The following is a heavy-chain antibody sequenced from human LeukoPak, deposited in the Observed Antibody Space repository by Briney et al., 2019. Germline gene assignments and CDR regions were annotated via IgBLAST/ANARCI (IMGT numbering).Heavy chain of an antibody. D-gene: IGHD5-18*01. CDR2: INPSGGST. CDR1: GYTFTIYY. J-gene: IGHJ4*02. CDR3: AREDVDTAMGMNFDY. Sequence: ASVKVSCKASGYTFTIYYMHWVRQAPGQGVEWMGIINPSGGSTSYAQKFQGRVTMTRYMSTSTVYMELSSLRSEDTAVYYCAREDVDTAMGMNFDYWGQGTLVTVSS. V-gene: IGHV1-46*01.